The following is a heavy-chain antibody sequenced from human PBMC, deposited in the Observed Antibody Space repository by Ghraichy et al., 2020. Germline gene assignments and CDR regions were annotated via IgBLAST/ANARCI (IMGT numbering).Heavy chain of an antibody. CDR3: AQAVDTSGWNDAEYFQH. D-gene: IGHD6-19*01. Sequence: GGSLRLSCKGSGYMFTNYWIGWVRQMPGKGLEWMGIIYPGDSDTRYSPSFQGQVTISADKSISTAYLQWSSLKASDTAMYYCAQAVDTSGWNDAEYFQHWGQGTLVTVSS. V-gene: IGHV5-51*01. CDR1: GYMFTNYW. CDR2: IYPGDSDT. J-gene: IGHJ1*01.